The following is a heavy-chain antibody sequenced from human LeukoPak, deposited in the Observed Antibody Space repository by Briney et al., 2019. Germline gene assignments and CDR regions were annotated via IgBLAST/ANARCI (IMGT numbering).Heavy chain of an antibody. Sequence: ASVKVSCKASGYTFTSYYMHWVRQAPGQGLEWMGIINPSGGSTSYAQKFQGRVTMTRDTSKNQFSLKLSSVTAADTAVYYCARASSDSSSREYHTYYYYYYMDVWGKGTTVTVSS. CDR1: GYTFTSYY. D-gene: IGHD6-13*01. CDR3: ARASSDSSSREYHTYYYYYYMDV. CDR2: INPSGGST. J-gene: IGHJ6*03. V-gene: IGHV1-46*01.